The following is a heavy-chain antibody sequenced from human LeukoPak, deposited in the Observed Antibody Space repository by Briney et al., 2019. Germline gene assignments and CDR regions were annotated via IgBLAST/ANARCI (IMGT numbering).Heavy chain of an antibody. Sequence: SETLSLTCAVYGGSFSGYYWSWIRQPPGKGLELIGYMSYSGSTIYNPSLKSRGTISLDTSKNQFSLKLSSVTAADTAVYYCARYDFNKFFDYWGQGTLVTVSS. CDR3: ARYDFNKFFDY. V-gene: IGHV4-59*01. J-gene: IGHJ4*02. CDR1: GGSFSGYY. CDR2: MSYSGST. D-gene: IGHD3-3*01.